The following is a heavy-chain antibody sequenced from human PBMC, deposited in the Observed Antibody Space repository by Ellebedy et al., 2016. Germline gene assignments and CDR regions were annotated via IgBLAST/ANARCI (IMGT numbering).Heavy chain of an antibody. Sequence: GSLRLSXTVSGGSVSSGSYYWSWIRQPPGKGLEWIGYIYYSGSTNYNPSLKSRVTISVDTSKNQFSLKLSSVTAADTAVYYCAREVVVTAIRYYYYGMDVWGQGTTVTVSS. J-gene: IGHJ6*02. CDR3: AREVVVTAIRYYYYGMDV. V-gene: IGHV4-61*01. CDR1: GGSVSSGSYY. CDR2: IYYSGST. D-gene: IGHD2-21*02.